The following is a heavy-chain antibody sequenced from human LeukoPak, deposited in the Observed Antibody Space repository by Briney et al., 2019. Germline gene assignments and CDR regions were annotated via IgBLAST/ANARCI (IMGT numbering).Heavy chain of an antibody. CDR1: GGSISSYY. CDR3: ARVTGYMIEDYFDY. CDR2: IYYSGST. J-gene: IGHJ4*02. D-gene: IGHD3-22*01. Sequence: PSETLSLTCAVSGGSISSYYWSWIRQPPGKGLEWIGYIYYSGSTNYNPSLKSRVTISVDTSKNQFSLRLSSVTAADTAVYYCARVTGYMIEDYFDYWGQGTLVTVSS. V-gene: IGHV4-59*01.